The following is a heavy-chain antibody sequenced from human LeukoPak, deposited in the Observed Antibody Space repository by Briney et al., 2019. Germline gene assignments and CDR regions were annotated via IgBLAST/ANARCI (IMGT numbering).Heavy chain of an antibody. CDR2: IIPILGIA. CDR1: GGTFSSYA. D-gene: IGHD3-3*01. J-gene: IGHJ4*02. CDR3: ARLEITIFGVVIEDY. V-gene: IGHV1-69*04. Sequence: GASVKVSCKASGGTFSSYAIIWVRQAPGQGLEWMGRIIPILGIANYAQKFQGRVTITADKSTSTAYMELSSLRSEDTAVYYCARLEITIFGVVIEDYWGQGTLVTVSS.